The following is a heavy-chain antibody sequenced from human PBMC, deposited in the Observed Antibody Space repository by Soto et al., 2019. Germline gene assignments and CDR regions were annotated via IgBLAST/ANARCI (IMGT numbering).Heavy chain of an antibody. Sequence: PGGSLRLSCAASGFTFSDYAMHWVRQAPGKGLEWVAAVGGSGGSTYYADSVKGRFTISRDNSKNTLYLQMNSLRAEDTAVYYCAKDQVYDFWSGYYVLDGWGQGTLVTVSS. J-gene: IGHJ4*02. CDR3: AKDQVYDFWSGYYVLDG. D-gene: IGHD3-3*01. V-gene: IGHV3-23*01. CDR1: GFTFSDYA. CDR2: VGGSGGST.